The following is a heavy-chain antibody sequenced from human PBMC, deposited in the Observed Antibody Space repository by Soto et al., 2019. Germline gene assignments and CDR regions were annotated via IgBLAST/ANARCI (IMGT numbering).Heavy chain of an antibody. Sequence: GGSLRLSCAASGFTFSSYGMHWVRQAPGKGLEWVAVIWYDGSNKYHADSVKGRFTISRDNSKNTLYLQMNSLRAEDTAVYYCARDNVAVRYYGSGSYNWFDPWGQGTLVTVSS. CDR2: IWYDGSNK. CDR1: GFTFSSYG. J-gene: IGHJ5*02. V-gene: IGHV3-33*01. CDR3: ARDNVAVRYYGSGSYNWFDP. D-gene: IGHD3-10*01.